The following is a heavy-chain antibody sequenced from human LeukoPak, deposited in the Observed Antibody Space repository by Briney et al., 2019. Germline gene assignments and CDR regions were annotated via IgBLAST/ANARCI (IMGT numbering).Heavy chain of an antibody. Sequence: SVTVSCKASGGTFSSYAISWVRQAPGQGLEWMGRIIPIFGTANYAQKFQGRVTITTDESTSTAYQELSSLRAEDTAVYYCARETTVAGTNYYYVDVWGKGTTVTVSS. J-gene: IGHJ6*03. CDR3: ARETTVAGTNYYYVDV. D-gene: IGHD6-19*01. CDR1: GGTFSSYA. V-gene: IGHV1-69*05. CDR2: IIPIFGTA.